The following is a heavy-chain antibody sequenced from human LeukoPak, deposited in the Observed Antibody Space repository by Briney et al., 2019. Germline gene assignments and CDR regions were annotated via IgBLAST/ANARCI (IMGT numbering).Heavy chain of an antibody. V-gene: IGHV3-48*03. J-gene: IGHJ4*02. CDR2: ISSSGSTR. CDR1: GFTFSSYE. Sequence: PGGSLRLSCAASGFTFSSYEMTWVRQAPGKGLEWVSYISSSGSTRYYADSVKGRFTISRGNAKNSLYLQMNSLRAEDTAVYYCARAGYYFDYWGQGTLVTVSS. D-gene: IGHD3-10*01. CDR3: ARAGYYFDY.